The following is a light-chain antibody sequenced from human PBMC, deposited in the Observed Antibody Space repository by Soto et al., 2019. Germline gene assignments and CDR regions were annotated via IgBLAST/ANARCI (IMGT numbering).Light chain of an antibody. CDR3: QQYSKWPIT. V-gene: IGKV3-15*01. Sequence: EIVMTQSPATLSVSPGERATLSCRASQSVSSDFAWYQQKPGQAPRLLIYGASSRATGIPARFSGSGSGTEFSLTISSLQSEDFAVYYCQQYSKWPITFGQGTRLEIK. CDR1: QSVSSD. J-gene: IGKJ5*01. CDR2: GAS.